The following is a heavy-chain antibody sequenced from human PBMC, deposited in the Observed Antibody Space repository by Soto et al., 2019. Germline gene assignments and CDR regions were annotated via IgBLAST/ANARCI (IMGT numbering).Heavy chain of an antibody. Sequence: GGSLRLSCAASGFTFSSYAMSWVRQAPGKGLEWVSAISGSGGSTCYADSVKGRFTISRDNSKNTLYLQMNSLRAEDTAVYYCAKGRYLGYCSGGSCFSPFDPWGQGTLVTVSS. CDR2: ISGSGGST. J-gene: IGHJ5*02. D-gene: IGHD2-15*01. CDR3: AKGRYLGYCSGGSCFSPFDP. CDR1: GFTFSSYA. V-gene: IGHV3-23*01.